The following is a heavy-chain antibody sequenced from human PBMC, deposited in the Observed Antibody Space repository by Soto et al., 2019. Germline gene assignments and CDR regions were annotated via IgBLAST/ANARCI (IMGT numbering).Heavy chain of an antibody. D-gene: IGHD4-17*01. CDR1: GFIISSTW. J-gene: IGHJ4*02. CDR2: IKKDGSTK. CDR3: ARHGDYVFDY. Sequence: EVQLVESGGGLVQPGGSLRLSCAASGFIISSTWMGWVRQAPGKGLEWVANIKKDGSTKYYVDSVIGRFTISRDNDRNSVSLQMDSLTAEDTGAYYCARHGDYVFDYWGQGSLVTVSS. V-gene: IGHV3-7*02.